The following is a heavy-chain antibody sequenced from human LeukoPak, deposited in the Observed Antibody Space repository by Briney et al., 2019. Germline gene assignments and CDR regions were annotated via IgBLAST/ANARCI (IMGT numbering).Heavy chain of an antibody. Sequence: GGSLRLSCAASGFTFTSYSMKWVRQAPGKGLEWVSSISSSSSYIYYADSVKGRFTISRDNAKHSLYLQVNSLRAEDTAVYYCARDQSDFLSGYYTGIGTYYFYYWGQGTLVTVSS. D-gene: IGHD3-3*01. CDR1: GFTFTSYS. V-gene: IGHV3-21*01. J-gene: IGHJ4*02. CDR2: ISSSSSYI. CDR3: ARDQSDFLSGYYTGIGTYYFYY.